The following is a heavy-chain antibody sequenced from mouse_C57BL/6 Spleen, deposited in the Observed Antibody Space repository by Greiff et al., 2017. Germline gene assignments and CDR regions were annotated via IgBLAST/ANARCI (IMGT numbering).Heavy chain of an antibody. V-gene: IGHV6-3*01. Sequence: EVQGVESGGGLVLPGGSMKLSCVASGFTFSYYWMNWVRQSPEQGLEWVAQIRLKFDNYATHYAVSVKGRFTMSRDDSESSVYLQMNNLMAYDTGIYYCTRTVVHYYLMDYWGQGTSLTVSS. J-gene: IGHJ4*01. CDR2: IRLKFDNYAT. CDR3: TRTVVHYYLMDY. CDR1: GFTFSYYW. D-gene: IGHD5-1*01.